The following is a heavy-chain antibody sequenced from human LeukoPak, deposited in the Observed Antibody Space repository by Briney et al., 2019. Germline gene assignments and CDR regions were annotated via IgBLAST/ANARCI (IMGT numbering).Heavy chain of an antibody. D-gene: IGHD2-15*01. CDR3: ARDHQGCRRGGSCTYFDY. V-gene: IGHV3-21*01. CDR2: ISGSSSYI. J-gene: IGHJ4*02. CDR1: GFTFDDYS. Sequence: GGSLRLSCAASGFTFDDYSMNWVRQAPGKGLEWVSSISGSSSYIYYADSVKGRFTISRDNAKNSLYLQMNSLRAEDTAVYYCARDHQGCRRGGSCTYFDYWGQGTLLTVSS.